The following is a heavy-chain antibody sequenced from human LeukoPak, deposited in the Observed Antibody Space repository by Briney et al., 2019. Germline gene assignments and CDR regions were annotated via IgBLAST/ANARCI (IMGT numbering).Heavy chain of an antibody. CDR3: ARGGDYYDSSGQSAFDI. CDR1: GFTFDDYG. D-gene: IGHD3-22*01. J-gene: IGHJ3*02. V-gene: IGHV3-20*04. CDR2: INWNGGST. Sequence: PGGSLRLSCAASGFTFDDYGMSWVRQAPGKGLEWVSGINWNGGSTGYADSVKGRFTISRDDAKSSLYLQMNSLRAEDTALYYCARGGDYYDSSGQSAFDIWGQGTMVTVSS.